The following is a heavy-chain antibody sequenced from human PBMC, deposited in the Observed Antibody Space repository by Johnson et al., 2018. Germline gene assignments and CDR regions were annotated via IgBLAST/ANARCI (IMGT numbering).Heavy chain of an antibody. CDR3: AKDGYGEMATIGYMDV. J-gene: IGHJ6*03. CDR1: GFTFSSYG. D-gene: IGHD5-24*01. V-gene: IGHV3-30*18. Sequence: QVQLVQSGGGVVQPGRSLRLSCADSGFTFSSYGMHWVRQAPGTGLEWVAVISYDGSNKYYADPVKGRFTIYRDKSKNTLYLKKNSLRAEDKAGYYCAKDGYGEMATIGYMDVWGKGTTVTVSS. CDR2: ISYDGSNK.